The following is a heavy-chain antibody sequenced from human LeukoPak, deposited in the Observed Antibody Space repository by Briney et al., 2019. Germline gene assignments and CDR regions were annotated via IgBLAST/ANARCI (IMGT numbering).Heavy chain of an antibody. J-gene: IGHJ4*02. CDR1: GDSNSRRDYY. CDR3: ARHLGRRGGDY. CDR2: NYYSGTT. V-gene: IGHV4-30-4*01. D-gene: IGHD3-10*01. Sequence: SETLSLICTVSGDSNSRRDYYWPWSRQPRGKGLERIGYNYYSGTTDYNPSLKSRVTISLDTSKSQFSLKLTSVTAADTAVYYCARHLGRRGGDYWGQGTLVTVSS.